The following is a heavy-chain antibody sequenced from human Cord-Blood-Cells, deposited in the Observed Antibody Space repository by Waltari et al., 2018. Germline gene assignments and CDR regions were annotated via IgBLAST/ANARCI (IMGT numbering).Heavy chain of an antibody. Sequence: QVQLVQSGAEVKKPGSSVKVACKASGGTFRRYAISWVRQAPGQGLEWKGGFIPIFGEANYAQKLQCRVTITAAESTSTDYMELSSLRSEDTAVYYCARDPSWCYYLFDPCSQGTLVTVS. J-gene: IGHJ5*02. CDR1: GGTFRRYA. CDR3: ARDPSWCYYLFDP. CDR2: FIPIFGEA. V-gene: IGHV1-69*12. D-gene: IGHD1-26*01.